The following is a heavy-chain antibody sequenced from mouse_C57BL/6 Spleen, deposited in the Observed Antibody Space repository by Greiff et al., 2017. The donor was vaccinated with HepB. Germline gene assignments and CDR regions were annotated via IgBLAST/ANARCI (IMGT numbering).Heavy chain of an antibody. CDR3: ARKGSSPLYWDFDV. J-gene: IGHJ1*03. D-gene: IGHD1-1*01. CDR2: IYPSDSET. Sequence: QVQLQQSGAELVRPGSSVKLSCKASGYTFTSYWMDWVKQRPGQGLEWIGNIYPSDSETHYNQKFKDKATLTVDKSSSTAYMQLSSLTSEDSAVYYCARKGSSPLYWDFDVWGTGTTVTVSS. V-gene: IGHV1-61*01. CDR1: GYTFTSYW.